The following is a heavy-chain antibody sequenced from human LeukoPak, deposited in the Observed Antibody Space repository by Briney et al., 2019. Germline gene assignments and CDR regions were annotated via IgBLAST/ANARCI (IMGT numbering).Heavy chain of an antibody. J-gene: IGHJ4*02. D-gene: IGHD6-13*01. CDR3: ASIPAAWQQLENFDY. Sequence: SETLSLTCTVSGGSISSSSYYWGWIRQPPGKGLAWIGSMYYSGSTYYNPSLKSRVTISLDTSKNQFSLKLSSVTAADTAVYYCASIPAAWQQLENFDYWGQGTLVTVSS. CDR2: MYYSGST. V-gene: IGHV4-39*07. CDR1: GGSISSSSYY.